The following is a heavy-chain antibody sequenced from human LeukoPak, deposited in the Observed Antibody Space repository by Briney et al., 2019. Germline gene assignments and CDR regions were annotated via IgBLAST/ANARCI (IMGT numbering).Heavy chain of an antibody. J-gene: IGHJ6*02. D-gene: IGHD5-18*01. Sequence: ASVKVSCKASGYTFTSYDINWVRQATGQGLEWMGWMNPNSGNTGYAQKFQGRVTMTRNTSISTAYMEQSSLRSEDTAVYYCARGGPLQLWFAYYYYGMDVWGRGTTVTVAS. CDR1: GYTFTSYD. CDR3: ARGGPLQLWFAYYYYGMDV. V-gene: IGHV1-8*01. CDR2: MNPNSGNT.